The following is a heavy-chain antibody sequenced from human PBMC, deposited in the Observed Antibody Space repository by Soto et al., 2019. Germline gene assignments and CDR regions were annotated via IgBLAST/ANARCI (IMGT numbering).Heavy chain of an antibody. J-gene: IGHJ3*01. CDR1: GGSISRYY. D-gene: IGHD3-10*02. CDR2: AYYSGST. CDR3: AREPSTYYVGAFDV. V-gene: IGHV4-59*01. Sequence: SETLSLTCTVSGGSISRYYWSWVRQLPGKGLEWVGFAYYSGSTNYNPSLKSRASISVDTSKGQISLKLRSVTAADTAVYYCAREPSTYYVGAFDVWGQGTMVT.